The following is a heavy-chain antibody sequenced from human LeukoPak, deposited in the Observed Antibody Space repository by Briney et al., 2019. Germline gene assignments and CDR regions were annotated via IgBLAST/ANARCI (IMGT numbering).Heavy chain of an antibody. J-gene: IGHJ5*02. CDR1: DYTINSAC. CDR3: ARLQDFCDP. D-gene: IGHD3-3*01. CDR2: IKSKTDDGTT. V-gene: IGHV3-15*01. Sequence: GGSLRLSCAASDYTINSACICCVSQPPGKGPEWVGRIKSKTDDGTTDYAAPVKGRFTISRDDSRNILYLQMSGLKTEDTAIYRCARLQDFCDPWGQGTLVTVSS.